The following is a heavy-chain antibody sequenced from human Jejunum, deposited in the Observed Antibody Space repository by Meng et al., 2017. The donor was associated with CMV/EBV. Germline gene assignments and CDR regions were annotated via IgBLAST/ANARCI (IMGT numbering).Heavy chain of an antibody. Sequence: AASGLIFSSHWMHWVRQAPGKGLVWVSRINSDATSTSYADSVEGRFTITRDNAKDTLYLQMNSLRDEDLGVYYCTRGQSGYGRFDSWGQGTLVTVSS. J-gene: IGHJ5*01. V-gene: IGHV3-74*01. CDR3: TRGQSGYGRFDS. CDR1: GLIFSSHW. D-gene: IGHD5-12*01. CDR2: INSDATST.